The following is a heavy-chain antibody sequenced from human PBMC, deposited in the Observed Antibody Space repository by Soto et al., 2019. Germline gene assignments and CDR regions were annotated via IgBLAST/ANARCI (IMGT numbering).Heavy chain of an antibody. CDR2: IYYSGST. J-gene: IGHJ4*02. Sequence: XTXSXTXXVSGXXISSYYWSXIRQPXXXXLEXIGYIYYSGSTNYNPSLKSRVTISVDTSKNQFSLKLSSVTAADTAVYYCARAVLTYYYDSSGYAPNYYFDYWGQGTLVTVSS. CDR3: ARAVLTYYYDSSGYAPNYYFDY. D-gene: IGHD3-22*01. V-gene: IGHV4-59*01. CDR1: GXXISSYY.